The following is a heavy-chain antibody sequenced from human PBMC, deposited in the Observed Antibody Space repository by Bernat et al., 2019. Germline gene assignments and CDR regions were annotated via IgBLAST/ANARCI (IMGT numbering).Heavy chain of an antibody. Sequence: EVQLVESGGGLVQPGGSLRLSCAASGFTFSDHYMDWVRQAPGKGLEWVGRTRNKANSYTPEYAASVKGSFTISRDDSKNSLYLQMNSLKAEDTAVYYCARGSSGSYSGYYHGMDVWGQGTTVTVSS. V-gene: IGHV3-72*01. CDR1: GFTFSDHY. D-gene: IGHD1-26*01. J-gene: IGHJ6*02. CDR2: TRNKANSYTP. CDR3: ARGSSGSYSGYYHGMDV.